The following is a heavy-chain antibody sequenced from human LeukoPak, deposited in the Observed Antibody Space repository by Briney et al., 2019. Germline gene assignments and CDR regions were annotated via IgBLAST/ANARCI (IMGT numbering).Heavy chain of an antibody. V-gene: IGHV3-11*04. CDR3: ASPHCTNGVCSYYFDY. CDR2: ISSSGSTI. CDR1: GFSFSDYY. D-gene: IGHD2-8*01. J-gene: IGHJ4*02. Sequence: PGGSLRLSCAASGFSFSDYYMSWIRQAPGKGLEWVSYISSSGSTIYYADSVKGRFTISRDNAKNSLYLQMNSLRAEDTAVYYCASPHCTNGVCSYYFDYWGQGTLVTVSS.